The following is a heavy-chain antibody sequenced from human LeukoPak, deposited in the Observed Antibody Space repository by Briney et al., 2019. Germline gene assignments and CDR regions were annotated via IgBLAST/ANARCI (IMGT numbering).Heavy chain of an antibody. CDR2: IRFDASNI. Sequence: GGSLRLSCAASGFTFSSYGMHWVRQAPGKGLEWVAFIRFDASNIQYADSVKGRFTISRDNSKSTLYLQMNSLRAEDTAVYFCAKEGPFSGPVSDYWGQETLVTVSS. V-gene: IGHV3-30*02. D-gene: IGHD5-12*01. CDR3: AKEGPFSGPVSDY. CDR1: GFTFSSYG. J-gene: IGHJ4*02.